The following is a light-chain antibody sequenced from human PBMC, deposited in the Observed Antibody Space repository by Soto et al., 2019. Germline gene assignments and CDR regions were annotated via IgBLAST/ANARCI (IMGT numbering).Light chain of an antibody. J-gene: IGLJ3*02. CDR2: EVN. CDR1: SSDVGAYIF. V-gene: IGLV2-14*01. CDR3: ISYASRDTLLWV. Sequence: QSALTQPASVSGSPGQSITISCTGTSSDVGAYIFVSWYQQHPGKAPKLLIYEVNNRPSGISNRFSGSKSGNTASLTISGLQAEDEADYYCISYASRDTLLWVFGGGTKLTVL.